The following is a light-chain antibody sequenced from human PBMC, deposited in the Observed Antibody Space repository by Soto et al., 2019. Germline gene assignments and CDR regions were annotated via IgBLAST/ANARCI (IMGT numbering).Light chain of an antibody. CDR1: QSVSSD. V-gene: IGKV3-20*01. Sequence: ELVMTQSPATLSVSPGEGATLSCRASQSVSSDLAWYQPKPGQAPRLIIYGASSRATGIPDRFSGSGSGTDFTLAISRLEPEDFAVYYCQQYGSSPWTFGQGTKVDI. CDR2: GAS. J-gene: IGKJ1*01. CDR3: QQYGSSPWT.